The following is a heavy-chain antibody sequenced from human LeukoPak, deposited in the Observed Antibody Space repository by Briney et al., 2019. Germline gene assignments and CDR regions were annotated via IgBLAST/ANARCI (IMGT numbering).Heavy chain of an antibody. V-gene: IGHV3-9*01. D-gene: IGHD3-10*01. CDR3: AKAYYGSGSYSTIDY. CDR2: ISWNSGSI. J-gene: IGHJ4*02. CDR1: GFTFDDYA. Sequence: GRSLRLSCAASGFTFDDYAMHWVRHAPGKGLEWVSGISWNSGSIVYADSVKGRFTISRDNAKNSLYLQMNSLRAEDTALYYCAKAYYGSGSYSTIDYWGQGTLVTVSS.